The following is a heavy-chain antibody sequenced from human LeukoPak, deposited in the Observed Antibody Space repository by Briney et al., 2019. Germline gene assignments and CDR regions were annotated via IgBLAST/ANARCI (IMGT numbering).Heavy chain of an antibody. CDR2: ISSSSSYE. D-gene: IGHD5-12*01. V-gene: IGHV3-21*01. Sequence: GGSLRLSCAVSGFTFSTYSMKWVRQAPGKGLEWVSSISSSSSYEYYADSVQGRFTISRDNAESLLYLQMSSLRAEDTAVYYCARLGSGYSGCDSWSQGTLVTVSS. CDR1: GFTFSTYS. CDR3: ARLGSGYSGCDS. J-gene: IGHJ4*02.